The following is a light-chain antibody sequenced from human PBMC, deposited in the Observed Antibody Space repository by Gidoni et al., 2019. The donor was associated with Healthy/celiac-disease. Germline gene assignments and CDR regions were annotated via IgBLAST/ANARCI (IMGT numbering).Light chain of an antibody. CDR3: SSYTSSSSFVV. J-gene: IGLJ2*01. CDR2: EVS. CDR1: SRDVVSYNR. Sequence: QSALTQPPSVSGSPGQSVTNSCTGTSRDVVSYNRVSWYPHPPATAPKLMIYEVSHRPSGVPDRFSGAKSGNTASLTISGLQAEDEADYYCSSYTSSSSFVVFGGGTKLTVL. V-gene: IGLV2-18*02.